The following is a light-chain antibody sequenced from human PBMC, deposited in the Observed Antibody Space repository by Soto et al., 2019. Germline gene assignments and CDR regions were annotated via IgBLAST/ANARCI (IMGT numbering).Light chain of an antibody. J-gene: IGKJ4*01. CDR3: QQRSNWPPT. V-gene: IGKV3-11*01. Sequence: EIVMTQSPATLSVSPGERAPLSCRASQSVSSDLAWYQQKPGQAPRLLIYDASNRATGIPARFSGSGSGTDFTLTISSLEPEDFAVYYCQQRSNWPPTFGGGTKVDIK. CDR1: QSVSSD. CDR2: DAS.